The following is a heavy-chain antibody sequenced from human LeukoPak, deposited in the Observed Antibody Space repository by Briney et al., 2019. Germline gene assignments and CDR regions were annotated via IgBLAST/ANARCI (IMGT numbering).Heavy chain of an antibody. CDR2: ISGSGGST. CDR3: AKGVSTYYDILTGYRGLYYFDY. D-gene: IGHD3-9*01. Sequence: GGSLRLSCAASGFTFSSYGMSWVRQAPGKGLEWVSAISGSGGSTYYADSVKGRFTISRDNSKNTLYLQMNSLRAEDTAVYYCAKGVSTYYDILTGYRGLYYFDYWGQGTLVTVSS. CDR1: GFTFSSYG. J-gene: IGHJ4*02. V-gene: IGHV3-23*01.